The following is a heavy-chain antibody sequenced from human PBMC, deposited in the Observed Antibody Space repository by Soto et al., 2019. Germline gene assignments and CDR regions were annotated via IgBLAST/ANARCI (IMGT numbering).Heavy chain of an antibody. CDR2: ISAYNGNT. D-gene: IGHD6-6*01. CDR1: GYTFTSYG. V-gene: IGHV1-18*01. J-gene: IGHJ6*02. Sequence: ASVKVSCKASGYTFTSYGISWVRQAPGQGLEWMGWISAYNGNTNYAQKLQGRVTMTTDTSTSTAYMELSSLRSEDTAVYYCARDRGIAAQYYYYYGMDVWGQGTTVTVSS. CDR3: ARDRGIAAQYYYYYGMDV.